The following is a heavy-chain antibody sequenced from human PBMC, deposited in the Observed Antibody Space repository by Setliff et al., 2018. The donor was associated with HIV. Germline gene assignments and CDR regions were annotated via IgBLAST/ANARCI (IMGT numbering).Heavy chain of an antibody. Sequence: SETLSLTCSVSGRSIDDSYWSWIRQSPGKGLEWIGYIKTSGSTNYNPSLKSRVTTSLDTSKNQFSLRLSSVTAADTAMYYCARHVGISIGGTRSDFDCWGQGTLVTVSS. V-gene: IGHV4-4*09. CDR1: GRSIDDSY. CDR3: ARHVGISIGGTRSDFDC. J-gene: IGHJ4*02. D-gene: IGHD6-13*01. CDR2: IKTSGST.